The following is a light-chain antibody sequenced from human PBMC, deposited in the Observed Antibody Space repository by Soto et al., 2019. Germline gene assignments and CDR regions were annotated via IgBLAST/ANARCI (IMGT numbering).Light chain of an antibody. CDR1: QVISTS. CDR3: QQLFDSPIT. Sequence: DIQLTQWPSVLAPSIGESVTITCRASQVISTSLAWYQVKPGKAPKLLIYAASTLESGVPSRFSATVSGTEFSLTITSLQPEDFATYYCQQLFDSPITFGQGTRLEIK. CDR2: AAS. J-gene: IGKJ5*01. V-gene: IGKV1-9*01.